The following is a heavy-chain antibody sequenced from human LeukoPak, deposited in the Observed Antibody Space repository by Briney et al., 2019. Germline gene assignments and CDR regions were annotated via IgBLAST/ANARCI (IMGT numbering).Heavy chain of an antibody. CDR2: IDWNSGAI. D-gene: IGHD3-10*01. CDR1: GFTFDDYG. J-gene: IGHJ4*02. CDR3: VKDRAANLYGSGAFEY. V-gene: IGHV3-9*01. Sequence: GRSLRLSCAASGFTFDDYGIHWVRQAPGKGLEWVSGIDWNSGAIGYADSVKGRFTISRDNAKNSLYLQMNGRRAEDTALYYCVKDRAANLYGSGAFEYWGQGTLVTVSS.